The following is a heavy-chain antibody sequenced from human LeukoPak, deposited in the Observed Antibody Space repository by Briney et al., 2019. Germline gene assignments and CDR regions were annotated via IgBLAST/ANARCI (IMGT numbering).Heavy chain of an antibody. CDR3: ARDRPGIAVAGTLDY. CDR1: GFTLKTYG. D-gene: IGHD6-19*01. V-gene: IGHV3-30*19. Sequence: PGGSLRLSCVASGFTLKTYGMHWVRQVPGKGLEWVAVISYDGSNKYYADSVKGRFTISRDNSKNTLYLQMNSLRAEDTAVYYCARDRPGIAVAGTLDYWGQGTLVTVSS. J-gene: IGHJ4*02. CDR2: ISYDGSNK.